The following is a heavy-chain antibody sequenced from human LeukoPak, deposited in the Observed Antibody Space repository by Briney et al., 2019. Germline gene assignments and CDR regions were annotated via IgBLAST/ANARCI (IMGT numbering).Heavy chain of an antibody. Sequence: PGGSLRLSCAASGFTFSDYYMSWIRQAPGKGLEWVSYISSSGSTIYYADSVKGRFTISRDNAKNSLSLQMNSLRAEDTAVYYCARDPRGSYYRSYFDYWGQGTLVTVSS. D-gene: IGHD1-26*01. V-gene: IGHV3-11*04. CDR1: GFTFSDYY. CDR2: ISSSGSTI. CDR3: ARDPRGSYYRSYFDY. J-gene: IGHJ4*02.